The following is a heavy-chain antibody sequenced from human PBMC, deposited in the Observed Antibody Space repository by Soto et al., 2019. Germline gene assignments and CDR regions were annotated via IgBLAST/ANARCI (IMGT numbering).Heavy chain of an antibody. V-gene: IGHV1-3*01. D-gene: IGHD3-10*01. CDR1: GYGFTTSA. CDR2: INPATGDT. CDR3: ARAAGRSKLLPYYFDP. J-gene: IGHJ5*02. Sequence: QVHLVQSGAEVQKPGASVRISCQASGYGFTTSAIHWVRQAPGQRLEWMGWINPATGDTKYSQNVRGRVTFALDTSATTAYMDLGSLSSHDTAVYYCARAAGRSKLLPYYFDPWGQGTLVTVSP.